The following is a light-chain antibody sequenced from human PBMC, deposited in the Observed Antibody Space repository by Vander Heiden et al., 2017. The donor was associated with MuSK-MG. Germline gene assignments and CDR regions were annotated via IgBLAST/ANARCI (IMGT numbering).Light chain of an antibody. CDR3: QVWDSSSDHPEV. CDR1: NIGSKS. V-gene: IGLV3-21*04. Sequence: SYVLTHPPSVSVAPGKTARITCGGNNIGSKSVHWYQQKPGQAPVLVIYYDSDRPSGIPERFSGSNSGNTATLTISSVEAGDEADYYCQVWDSSSDHPEVFGGGTKLTVL. CDR2: YDS. J-gene: IGLJ3*02.